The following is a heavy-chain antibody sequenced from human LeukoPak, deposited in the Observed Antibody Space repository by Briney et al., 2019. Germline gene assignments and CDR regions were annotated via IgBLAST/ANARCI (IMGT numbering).Heavy chain of an antibody. Sequence: GGSLRLSCAASGFTFSSYEMNWVRQAPGKGLEWLSYISSGGTTIYYADSVKGRFTISRDNAKNSLYLQMNSLRAEDTAVYYCAKDREGLSSGYDLEYFDYWGQGTLVTVSS. CDR2: ISSGGTTI. CDR1: GFTFSSYE. D-gene: IGHD5-12*01. V-gene: IGHV3-48*03. J-gene: IGHJ4*02. CDR3: AKDREGLSSGYDLEYFDY.